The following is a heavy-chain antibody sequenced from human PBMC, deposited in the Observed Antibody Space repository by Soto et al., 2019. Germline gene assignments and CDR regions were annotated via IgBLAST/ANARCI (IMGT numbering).Heavy chain of an antibody. CDR2: ISGSGGST. CDR1: GFTFSSYA. V-gene: IGHV3-23*01. CDR3: AKENGYSSSWFEFDY. Sequence: EVQLLESGGGLVQPGGSLRLSCAASGFTFSSYAMSWVRQAPGKGLEWVSAISGSGGSTYYADSVKGRFTISRDNSKNTMDRQMNSLRAEDTAVYYCAKENGYSSSWFEFDYWGQGALVTVSS. J-gene: IGHJ4*02. D-gene: IGHD6-13*01.